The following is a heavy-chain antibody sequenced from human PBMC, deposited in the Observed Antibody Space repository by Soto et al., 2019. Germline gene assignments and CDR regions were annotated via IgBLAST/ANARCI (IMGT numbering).Heavy chain of an antibody. V-gene: IGHV3-30-3*01. CDR3: ARDLALLGWYYFDY. CDR2: ISYDGSNK. D-gene: IGHD6-19*01. Sequence: VGSLRLSCAASGFTFSSYAMHWVRQAPGKGLEWVAVISYDGSNKYYADSVKGRFTISRDNSKNTLYLQMNSLRAEDTAVYYCARDLALLGWYYFDYWGQGTLVTVSS. J-gene: IGHJ4*02. CDR1: GFTFSSYA.